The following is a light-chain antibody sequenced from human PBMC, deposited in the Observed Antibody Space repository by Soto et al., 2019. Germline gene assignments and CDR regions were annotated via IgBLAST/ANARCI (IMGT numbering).Light chain of an antibody. Sequence: EIVMTQSPTILSVSPGERATLSCRASQSVSSNLAWYQQKPGQAPRLLIYGVYTRAPGIPARFSGSGSGTEFTLTISSLQSEDFAVYYCQQYVHWPPGTFGQGTTVEIK. CDR1: QSVSSN. CDR2: GVY. V-gene: IGKV3D-15*01. J-gene: IGKJ1*01. CDR3: QQYVHWPPGT.